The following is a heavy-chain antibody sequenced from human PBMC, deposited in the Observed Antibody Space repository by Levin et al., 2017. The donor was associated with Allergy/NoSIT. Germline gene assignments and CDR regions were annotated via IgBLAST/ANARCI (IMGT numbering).Heavy chain of an antibody. CDR1: GFTFSDYY. Sequence: PGGSLRLSCAASGFTFSDYYMSWIRQAPGKGLEWVSYISSSGSTIYYADSVKGRFTISRDNAKNSLYLQMNSLRAEDTAVYYCARANYDIVVVPAATSPVGPWGQGTLVTVSS. D-gene: IGHD2-2*01. V-gene: IGHV3-11*01. CDR2: ISSSGSTI. J-gene: IGHJ5*02. CDR3: ARANYDIVVVPAATSPVGP.